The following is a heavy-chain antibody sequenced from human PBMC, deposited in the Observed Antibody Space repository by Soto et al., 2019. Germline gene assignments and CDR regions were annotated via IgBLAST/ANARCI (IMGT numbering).Heavy chain of an antibody. V-gene: IGHV1-3*01. CDR3: ARDKITEIHDY. CDR2: INAGNGNT. D-gene: IGHD1-20*01. J-gene: IGHJ4*02. Sequence: ASVKVSCKASGYTFTSYDMHWVRQAPGQRLEWMGWINAGNGNTKYSQKFQGRVTITRDTSASTTYMELSSLRSEDTAVYYCARDKITEIHDYWGQGTLVTVSS. CDR1: GYTFTSYD.